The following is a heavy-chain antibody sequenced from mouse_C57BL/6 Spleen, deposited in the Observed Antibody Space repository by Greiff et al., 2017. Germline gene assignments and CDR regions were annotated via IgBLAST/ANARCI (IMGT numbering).Heavy chain of an antibody. D-gene: IGHD1-1*01. V-gene: IGHV5-4*01. Sequence: EVQGVESGGGLVKPGGSLKLSCAASGFTFSSYAMSWVRQTPEKRLEWVATISDGGSYTYYPDNVKGRFTISRDNAKNNLYLQMSHLKSEDTAMYYCARALATVVEVDYFDYWGQGTTLTVSS. CDR2: ISDGGSYT. J-gene: IGHJ2*01. CDR3: ARALATVVEVDYFDY. CDR1: GFTFSSYA.